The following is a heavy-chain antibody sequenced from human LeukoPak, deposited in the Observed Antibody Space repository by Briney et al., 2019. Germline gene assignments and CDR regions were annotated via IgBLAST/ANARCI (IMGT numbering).Heavy chain of an antibody. CDR1: GYTFTSYG. D-gene: IGHD5-12*01. CDR2: ISAYNGNT. Sequence: ASVKVSCKASGYTFTSYGISWVRQAPGQGLEWMGWISAYNGNTNYAQKFQGRVTITADESTSTAYMELSSLRSEDTAVYYCARDDSGYGDNWFDPWGQGTLVTVSS. CDR3: ARDDSGYGDNWFDP. V-gene: IGHV1-18*01. J-gene: IGHJ5*02.